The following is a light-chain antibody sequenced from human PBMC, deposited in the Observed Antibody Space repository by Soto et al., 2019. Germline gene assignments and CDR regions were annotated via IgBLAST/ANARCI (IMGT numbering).Light chain of an antibody. Sequence: IVMTQSPATLSVSPGERATLSCRASQSVSSNLAWYQQKPGQAPRLLIYGASTRATAIPARFSGSGSGTEFTLTISSLQSEDFAVYYCQQYNNWYTFGQGTKLEIK. CDR1: QSVSSN. V-gene: IGKV3-15*01. CDR3: QQYNNWYT. CDR2: GAS. J-gene: IGKJ2*01.